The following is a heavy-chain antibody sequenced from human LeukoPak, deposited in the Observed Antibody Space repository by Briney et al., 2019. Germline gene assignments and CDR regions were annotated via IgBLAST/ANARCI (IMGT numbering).Heavy chain of an antibody. Sequence: GESLKISCKGSGYSFTSYWIGWVRQMPGKGLEWMGIIYPGDSDTRYSPSFQGQVTISADKSISTAYLQWSSLEASDTAMYYCARPHDFWSGYPDYWGQGTLVTVSS. CDR2: IYPGDSDT. CDR3: ARPHDFWSGYPDY. CDR1: GYSFTSYW. V-gene: IGHV5-51*01. D-gene: IGHD3-3*01. J-gene: IGHJ4*02.